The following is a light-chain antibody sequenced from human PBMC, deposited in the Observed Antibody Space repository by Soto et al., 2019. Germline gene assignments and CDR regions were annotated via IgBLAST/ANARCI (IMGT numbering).Light chain of an antibody. J-gene: IGKJ4*01. V-gene: IGKV1-5*01. CDR2: DVS. CDR3: QQYHSYTPLT. Sequence: DIQMTQSPSTLSASVGDRVTITCRASQPISIWLAWYQQKPGKAPKLLIYDVSSLESGAPSRFSGSRSGTEFTLTISGLQPDDFATYYCQQYHSYTPLTFGGGTKVELK. CDR1: QPISIW.